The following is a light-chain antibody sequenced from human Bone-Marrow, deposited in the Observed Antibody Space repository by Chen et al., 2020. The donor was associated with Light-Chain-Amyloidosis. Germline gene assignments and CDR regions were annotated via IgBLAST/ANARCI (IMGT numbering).Light chain of an antibody. V-gene: IGLV2-14*01. CDR1: SSDVGGDNH. Sequence: QSALTQPASVSGSPGRSITISCTGTSSDVGGDNHVSWYQQHPDKAPKLMIYEVTNRPSWVPDRFSGSKSDNTASLTISGLQTDDEADYFCSSYTITNTLVFGSGTRVTVL. CDR3: SSYTITNTLV. J-gene: IGLJ1*01. CDR2: EVT.